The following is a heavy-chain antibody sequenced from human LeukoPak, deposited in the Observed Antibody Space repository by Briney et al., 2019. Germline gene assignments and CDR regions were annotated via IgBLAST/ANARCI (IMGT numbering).Heavy chain of an antibody. CDR3: ARGGYCSGGSCYHFDY. CDR1: GGSISSSNW. V-gene: IGHV4-4*02. D-gene: IGHD2-15*01. CDR2: IYHSGST. J-gene: IGHJ4*02. Sequence: SETLSLTCAVSGGSISSSNWWSWVRQPPGKGLEWIGEIYHSGSTNYNPSLKSRVTISVDKSKNRFSLKLSSVTAADTAVYYCARGGYCSGGSCYHFDYWGQGTLVTVSS.